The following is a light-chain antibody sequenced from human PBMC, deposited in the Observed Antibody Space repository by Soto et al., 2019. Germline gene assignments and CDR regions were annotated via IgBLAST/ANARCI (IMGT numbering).Light chain of an antibody. J-gene: IGKJ1*01. Sequence: DIEITQSPSSRSASVGDRVTITCRATQSIGRNLNWYQQKPGKAPNLLIYTTSNLESGVPSRFSGSGSGTDFTRTISSLQPEDVATYFCQQGYSRTRTFGQGTKVDIK. CDR1: QSIGRN. CDR3: QQGYSRTRT. V-gene: IGKV1-39*01. CDR2: TTS.